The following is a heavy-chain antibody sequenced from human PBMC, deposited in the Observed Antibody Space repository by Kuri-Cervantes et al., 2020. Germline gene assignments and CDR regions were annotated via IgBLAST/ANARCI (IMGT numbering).Heavy chain of an antibody. J-gene: IGHJ4*02. Sequence: GESRKIFCAVSGITFSSYSMNWDRQASGKELEWVSSFSSSSSYIYYAGAVKGRFIISRDNAKNSLYLPMNHQRAEDTAVYYCAKGGSTSGYAPLDYWGQGTLVTVSS. CDR1: GITFSSYS. CDR2: FSSSSSYI. CDR3: AKGGSTSGYAPLDY. D-gene: IGHD2-2*01. V-gene: IGHV3-21*04.